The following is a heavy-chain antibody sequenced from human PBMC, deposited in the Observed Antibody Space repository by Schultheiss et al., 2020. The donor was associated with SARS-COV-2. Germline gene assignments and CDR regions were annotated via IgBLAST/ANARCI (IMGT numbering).Heavy chain of an antibody. CDR3: ARGLLTVTAYYFDY. CDR2: INSDGSST. Sequence: GGSLRLSCAASGFTFSSYAMSWVRQAPGKGLVWVSRINSDGSSTSYADSVKGRFTISRDNAKNTLYLQMNSLRAEDTAVYYCARGLLTVTAYYFDYWGQGTLVTVSS. V-gene: IGHV3-74*01. CDR1: GFTFSSYA. J-gene: IGHJ4*02. D-gene: IGHD4-17*01.